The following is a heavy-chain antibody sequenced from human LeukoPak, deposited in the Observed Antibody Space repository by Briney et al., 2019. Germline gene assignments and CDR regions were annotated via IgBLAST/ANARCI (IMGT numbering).Heavy chain of an antibody. CDR2: ISSNGGST. CDR3: ARPDFWSGYYDY. J-gene: IGHJ4*02. CDR1: GFTFSSYA. D-gene: IGHD3-3*01. Sequence: GGSLRLSCAASGFTFSSYAMHWVRQAPGKGLEYVSAISSNGGSTYYANSVKGRFTIPRDNSKNTLYLQVGSLRAEDMAVYYCARPDFWSGYYDYWGQGTLVTVSS. V-gene: IGHV3-64*01.